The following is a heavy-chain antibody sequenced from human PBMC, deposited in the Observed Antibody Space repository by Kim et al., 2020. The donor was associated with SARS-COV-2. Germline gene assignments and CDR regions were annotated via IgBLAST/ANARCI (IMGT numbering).Heavy chain of an antibody. CDR3: ARGEGRGKWHQFDY. CDR2: INQSGNT. D-gene: IGHD5-12*01. Sequence: SETLSLTCNVSGDSISYHYCSWIRQLPGKGLEWLGYINQSGNTDYNPSLKSRVTISWDTTKNQFSLDLTSVTEADTAVYYCARGEGRGKWHQFDYRGEG. CDR1: GDSISYHY. J-gene: IGHJ4*02. V-gene: IGHV4-59*11.